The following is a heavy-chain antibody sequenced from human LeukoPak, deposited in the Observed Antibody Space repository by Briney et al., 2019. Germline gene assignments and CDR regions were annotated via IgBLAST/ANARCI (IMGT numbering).Heavy chain of an antibody. CDR1: GDSVSSNSAA. J-gene: IGHJ4*02. CDR2: TYYRSNWYK. CDR3: ARDLRGSSWNYFDY. V-gene: IGHV6-1*01. Sequence: SQTLSLTCAISGDSVSSNSAAWNWITQSPSRGLEWLGRTYYRSNWYKDYAVSVKSRITIKSDTSKNQFSLQLNSVTPEDTALYYCARDLRGSSWNYFDYWGQGTLVTVSS. D-gene: IGHD6-13*01.